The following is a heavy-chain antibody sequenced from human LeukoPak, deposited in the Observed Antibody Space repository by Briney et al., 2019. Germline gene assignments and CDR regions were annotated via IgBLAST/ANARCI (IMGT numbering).Heavy chain of an antibody. CDR1: GFTFRSYA. CDR3: AKIRGYTYGFGDY. J-gene: IGHJ4*02. V-gene: IGHV3-23*01. Sequence: PGGSLRLSCAASGFTFRSYAMSWVRQAPGKGLEWVSDISESGGSTHYADSVKGRFTISRDNSKNTLYLQMNTLRAEDTAVYFCAKIRGYTYGFGDYWGQGILVTVYS. D-gene: IGHD5-18*01. CDR2: ISESGGST.